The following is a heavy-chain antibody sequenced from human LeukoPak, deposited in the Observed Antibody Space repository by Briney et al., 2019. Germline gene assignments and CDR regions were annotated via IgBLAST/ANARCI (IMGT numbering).Heavy chain of an antibody. D-gene: IGHD3-22*01. CDR2: IIPILGIA. Sequence: GASVEVSCKASGGTFSSYAISWVRQAPGQGLEWMGRIIPILGIANYAQKFQGRVTITADKSTSTAYMELSSLGSEDTAVYYCARDLFYYDSSGYYHDAFDIRGQGTMVTVSS. CDR1: GGTFSSYA. V-gene: IGHV1-69*04. J-gene: IGHJ3*02. CDR3: ARDLFYYDSSGYYHDAFDI.